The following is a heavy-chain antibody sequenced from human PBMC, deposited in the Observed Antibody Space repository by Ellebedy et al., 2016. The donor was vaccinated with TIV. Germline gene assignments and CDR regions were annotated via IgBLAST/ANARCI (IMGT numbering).Heavy chain of an antibody. CDR1: GFTFNNYA. J-gene: IGHJ5*02. CDR2: ISHTGSRT. Sequence: PGGSLRLSCAASGFTFNNYAMSWVRQAPGKGLEWVSTISHTGSRTYYANSVEGRFIISRDNSKRTLYLQMNSLRADDTAVYYCAKLPTVSPGRDWFDPWGQGTLVTVSS. D-gene: IGHD4-17*01. V-gene: IGHV3-23*01. CDR3: AKLPTVSPGRDWFDP.